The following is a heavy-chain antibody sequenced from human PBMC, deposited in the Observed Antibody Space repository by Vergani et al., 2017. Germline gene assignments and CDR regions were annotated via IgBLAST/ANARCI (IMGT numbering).Heavy chain of an antibody. D-gene: IGHD1-7*01. CDR1: GFTFSSYS. V-gene: IGHV3-21*01. CDR3: AGENWNYGPTWGMDV. J-gene: IGHJ6*02. CDR2: ISSSSSYI. Sequence: EVQLVESGGGLVKPGGSLRLSCAASGFTFSSYSMNWVRQAPGKGLEWVSSISSSSSYIYYADSVKGRFTISRDNAKTSLYLQMNSLRAEDTAVYYCAGENWNYGPTWGMDVWGQGTTVTVSS.